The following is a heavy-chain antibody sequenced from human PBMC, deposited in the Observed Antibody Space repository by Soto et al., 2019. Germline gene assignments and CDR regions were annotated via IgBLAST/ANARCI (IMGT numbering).Heavy chain of an antibody. Sequence: SETLSLTCTGSGGSMISYYWSWIRQPPGRGLEWIGFIYYAGSTKYNPSLNSRVTISVDTSKNQFSLTVTSVTAADTAVYCCSRRLVATETFDYWGQGTLVTVSS. J-gene: IGHJ4*02. CDR2: IYYAGST. V-gene: IGHV4-59*08. D-gene: IGHD5-12*01. CDR1: GGSMISYY. CDR3: SRRLVATETFDY.